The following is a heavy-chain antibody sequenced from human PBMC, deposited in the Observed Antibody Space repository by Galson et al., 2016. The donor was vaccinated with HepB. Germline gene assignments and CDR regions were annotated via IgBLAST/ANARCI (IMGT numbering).Heavy chain of an antibody. CDR2: IYYDGTT. D-gene: IGHD2/OR15-2a*01. CDR1: GGSLTSANYA. J-gene: IGHJ5*02. Sequence: TLSLTCSVSGGSLTSANYAWSWIRQPPGKGLEWIGHIYYDGTTYYKPSPKGRVSISLDTSKSQFSLNLNSVTSADTALYYCASRLAYCNTSGCRNWFDPWGQGTLVTISS. CDR3: ASRLAYCNTSGCRNWFDP. V-gene: IGHV4-30-4*01.